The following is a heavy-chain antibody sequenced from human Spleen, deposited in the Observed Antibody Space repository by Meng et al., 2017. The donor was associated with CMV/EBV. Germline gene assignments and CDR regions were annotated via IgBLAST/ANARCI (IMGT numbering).Heavy chain of an antibody. V-gene: IGHV2-70D*14. J-gene: IGHJ4*02. CDR2: IDWDDDT. CDR3: ARMGPLGYCSSTRCYSYFDY. Sequence: SGPTLVNPTPTLTVTCTFSVFSLSAPGMRLAWIRQPPGGALEWLARIDWDDDTFYRTALKTRLTVSKDTSKNQVVLTMTNMDPVDTATYYCARMGPLGYCSSTRCYSYFDYWGQGTLVTVSS. D-gene: IGHD2-2*01. CDR1: VFSLSAPGMR.